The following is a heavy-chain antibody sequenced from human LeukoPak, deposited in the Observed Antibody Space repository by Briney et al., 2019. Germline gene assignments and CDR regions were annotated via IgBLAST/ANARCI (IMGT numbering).Heavy chain of an antibody. J-gene: IGHJ5*02. CDR1: GGSISSGGYS. Sequence: SQTLSLTCAVSGGSISSGGYSWSWLRQPPGTGLEWLGYIYHSGSTYYNPSLKSRVTISVDRSKNQFSLKLSSVTAADTAVYYCARALAAANNWFDPWGQGTLVTVSS. V-gene: IGHV4-30-2*01. CDR3: ARALAAANNWFDP. CDR2: IYHSGST. D-gene: IGHD6-13*01.